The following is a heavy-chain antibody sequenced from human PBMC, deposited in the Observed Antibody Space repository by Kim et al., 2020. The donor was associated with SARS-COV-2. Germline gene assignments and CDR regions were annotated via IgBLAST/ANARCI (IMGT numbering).Heavy chain of an antibody. CDR3: ARGVRVVPAAPGRYYYYYYMDV. CDR2: INHSGST. J-gene: IGHJ6*03. V-gene: IGHV4-34*01. CDR1: GGSFSGYY. Sequence: SETLSLTCAVYGGSFSGYYWSWIRQPPGKGLEWIGEINHSGSTNYNPSLKSRVTISVDTSKNQFSLKLSSVTAADTAVYYCARGVRVVPAAPGRYYYYYYMDVWGKGTTVTVSS. D-gene: IGHD2-2*01.